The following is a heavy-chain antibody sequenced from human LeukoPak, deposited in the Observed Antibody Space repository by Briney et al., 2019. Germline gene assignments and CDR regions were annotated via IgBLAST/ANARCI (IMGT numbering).Heavy chain of an antibody. Sequence: PGRSLRLSCAASGFTFSDYGIHWVRQAPGKGLEWVAVISYDGSNKYYADSVKGRFTISRDNSKNTLYLQMNSLRAEDTAVYYCAKDSNYDSSGSPGTLFDYWGQGTLVTVSS. CDR3: AKDSNYDSSGSPGTLFDY. CDR1: GFTFSDYG. D-gene: IGHD3-22*01. J-gene: IGHJ4*02. CDR2: ISYDGSNK. V-gene: IGHV3-30*18.